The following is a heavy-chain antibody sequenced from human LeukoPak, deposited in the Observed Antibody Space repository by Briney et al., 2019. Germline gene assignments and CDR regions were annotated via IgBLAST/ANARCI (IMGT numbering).Heavy chain of an antibody. CDR3: AREQWLVPYYMDV. Sequence: PGGSLRLSCAASGFTFSSFSMNWVRQAPGKGLEWVSYISTSSSTIYYADSVKGRFTISRDNAKNSLYLQMNSLRAEDTAVYYCAREQWLVPYYMDVWGKGTTVTVSS. D-gene: IGHD6-19*01. V-gene: IGHV3-48*04. J-gene: IGHJ6*03. CDR1: GFTFSSFS. CDR2: ISTSSSTI.